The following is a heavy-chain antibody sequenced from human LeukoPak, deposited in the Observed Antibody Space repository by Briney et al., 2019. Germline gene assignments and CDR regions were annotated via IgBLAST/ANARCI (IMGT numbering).Heavy chain of an antibody. J-gene: IGHJ5*02. V-gene: IGHV4-59*01. CDR3: ARGYSSSPINWFDP. Sequence: SETLSLTCSVSGGSISSYYWSWIRQPPGKGREWIGYIYYSGSTNYNPSLKSRVTISVDTSKNQFSLKLSSVTAADTAVYYCARGYSSSPINWFDPWGQGTLVTISS. CDR2: IYYSGST. D-gene: IGHD6-6*01. CDR1: GGSISSYY.